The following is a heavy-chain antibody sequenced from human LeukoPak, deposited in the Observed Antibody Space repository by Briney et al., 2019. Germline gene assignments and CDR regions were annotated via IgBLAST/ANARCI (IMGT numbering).Heavy chain of an antibody. CDR1: GGSVSSGSYY. J-gene: IGHJ4*02. Sequence: PSETLSLTCTVSGGSVSSGSYYWSWIRQPPGKGLEWIGYFYYSGSTNYNPSLKSRATISVDTSKNQFSLKLSSVTAADTAVYYCARVVGPARRGVDYWGQGTLVTVSS. CDR3: ARVVGPARRGVDY. D-gene: IGHD2-2*01. CDR2: FYYSGST. V-gene: IGHV4-61*01.